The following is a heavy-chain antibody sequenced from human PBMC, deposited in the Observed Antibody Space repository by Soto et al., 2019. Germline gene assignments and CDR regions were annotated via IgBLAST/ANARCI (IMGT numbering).Heavy chain of an antibody. CDR3: ARGEVRGVRVYMDV. CDR1: GGSISSSSYY. Sequence: ETLSLTCTVSGGSISSSSYYWGWIRQPPGKGLEWIGSIYYSGSTYYNPSLKSRVTISVDTSKNQFSLKLSSVTAADTAVYYCARGEVRGVRVYMDVWGKGTTVTVSS. V-gene: IGHV4-39*01. CDR2: IYYSGST. J-gene: IGHJ6*03. D-gene: IGHD3-10*01.